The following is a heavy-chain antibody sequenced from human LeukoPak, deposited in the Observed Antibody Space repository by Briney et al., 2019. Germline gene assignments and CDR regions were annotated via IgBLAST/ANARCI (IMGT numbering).Heavy chain of an antibody. J-gene: IGHJ4*02. D-gene: IGHD1-26*01. CDR1: GFTFDDYA. CDR2: ISWDGGST. CDR3: AKSGEESGESYYGAYDY. Sequence: QPGGSLRLSCAASGFTFDDYAMHWVRQAPGKGLEWVSLISWDGGSTYYADSVKGRFTISRDNSKNSLYLQMNSLRAEDTALYYCAKSGEESGESYYGAYDYWGQGTLVTVPS. V-gene: IGHV3-43D*03.